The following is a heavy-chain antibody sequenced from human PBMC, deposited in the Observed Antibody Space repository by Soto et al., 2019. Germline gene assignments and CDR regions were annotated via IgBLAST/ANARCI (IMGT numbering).Heavy chain of an antibody. J-gene: IGHJ5*02. CDR2: IYYSGST. Sequence: NPSETLSLTCTVSGGSISSYYWSWIRQPPGKGLEWIGYIYYSGSTNYNPSLKSRVTISVDTSKNQFSLKLSSVTAADTAVYYCARVEGVDTAMVTGWFDPWGQGTLVTVSS. D-gene: IGHD5-18*01. CDR3: ARVEGVDTAMVTGWFDP. CDR1: GGSISSYY. V-gene: IGHV4-59*01.